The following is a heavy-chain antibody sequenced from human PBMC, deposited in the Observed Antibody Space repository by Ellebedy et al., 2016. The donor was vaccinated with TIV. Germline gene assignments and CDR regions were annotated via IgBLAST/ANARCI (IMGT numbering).Heavy chain of an antibody. CDR1: GYTFTSYG. D-gene: IGHD3-10*01. CDR2: ISAYNGNT. CDR3: ARVVTMVRYPGTENWFDP. V-gene: IGHV1-18*04. J-gene: IGHJ5*02. Sequence: AASVKVSCKASGYTFTSYGISWVRQAPGQGLEWMGWISAYNGNTNYAQKLQGRVPMTTDTSTSTAYMELRSLRSDDTAVYYCARVVTMVRYPGTENWFDPWGQGTLVTVSS.